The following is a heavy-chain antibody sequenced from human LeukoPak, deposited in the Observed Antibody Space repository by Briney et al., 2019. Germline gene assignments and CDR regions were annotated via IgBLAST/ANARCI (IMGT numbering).Heavy chain of an antibody. V-gene: IGHV1-8*02. CDR3: ARGEPYCSGGSCYSEDENAFDI. CDR2: MNPNSGNA. CDR1: GYTFTSYD. D-gene: IGHD2-15*01. J-gene: IGHJ3*02. Sequence: ASVKVSCKASGYTFTSYDINWVRQATGQGLEWMGWMNPNSGNAGYAQKFQGRVTMTRNTSISTAYMELSSLRSEDTAVYYCARGEPYCSGGSCYSEDENAFDIWGQGTMVTVSS.